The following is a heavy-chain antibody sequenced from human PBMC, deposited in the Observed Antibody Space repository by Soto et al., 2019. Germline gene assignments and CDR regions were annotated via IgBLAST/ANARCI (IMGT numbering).Heavy chain of an antibody. J-gene: IGHJ4*02. D-gene: IGHD5-18*01. V-gene: IGHV4-59*01. CDR2: IYYSGST. CDR3: ASLGGGYSYGIDY. CDR1: GGSISSYY. Sequence: PSETLSLTCTVSGGSISSYYWSWIRQPPGKGLEWIGYIYYSGSTNYNPSLKSRVTISVDTSKNQFSLKLSSVTAADTAVYYCASLGGGYSYGIDYWGQGTLVTVSS.